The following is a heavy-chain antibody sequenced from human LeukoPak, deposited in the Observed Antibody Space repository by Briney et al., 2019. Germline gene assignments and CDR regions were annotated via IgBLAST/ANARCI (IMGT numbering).Heavy chain of an antibody. CDR2: ISYDGSNK. D-gene: IGHD3-22*01. CDR3: AKDYYDSSGYYPFGY. Sequence: GGSLRLSCAASGFTFSSYGMHWVRQAPGKGLEWVAVISYDGSNKYYADSAKGRFTISRDNSKNTLYLQMNSLRAEDTAVYYCAKDYYDSSGYYPFGYWGQGTLVTVSS. V-gene: IGHV3-30*18. CDR1: GFTFSSYG. J-gene: IGHJ4*02.